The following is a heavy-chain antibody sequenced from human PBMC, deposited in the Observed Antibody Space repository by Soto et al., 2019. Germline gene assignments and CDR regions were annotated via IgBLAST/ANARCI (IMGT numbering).Heavy chain of an antibody. CDR2: INHSGST. V-gene: IGHV4-34*01. Sequence: QVQLQQWGAGLLKPSETLSLTCAVYGGSFSGYYWSWIRQPPGKGLEWIGEINHSGSTNYNPSLESRVNISVDTSKNQFSLKLSSVTAADTAVYYCARARPKAFWSGYYTRWFDPWGQGTLVTVSS. CDR3: ARARPKAFWSGYYTRWFDP. CDR1: GGSFSGYY. J-gene: IGHJ5*02. D-gene: IGHD3-3*01.